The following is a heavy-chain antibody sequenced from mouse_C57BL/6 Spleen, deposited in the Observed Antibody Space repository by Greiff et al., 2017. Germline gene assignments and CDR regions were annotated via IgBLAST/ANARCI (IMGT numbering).Heavy chain of an antibody. D-gene: IGHD1-1*01. V-gene: IGHV14-1*01. CDR1: GFNIKDYY. CDR2: IDPEDGDT. J-gene: IGHJ1*03. CDR3: TTRDYGSSPYWYFDV. Sequence: VQLQQSGAELVRPGASVKLSCTASGFNIKDYYMHWVKQRPEQGLEWIGRIDPEDGDTEYAPKFQGKATMTADTSSNTAYLQLSSLTSEDNAVYYCTTRDYGSSPYWYFDVWGTGTTVTVSS.